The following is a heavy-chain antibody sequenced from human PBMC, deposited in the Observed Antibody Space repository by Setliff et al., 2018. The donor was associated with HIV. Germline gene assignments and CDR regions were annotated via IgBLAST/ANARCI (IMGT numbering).Heavy chain of an antibody. Sequence: GGSLRLSCAASGFTFSRYGMHWVRQAPGKGLEWLSYITYSGTTRYYADSVRGRFTISRDDTENSLYLQMNSLRAEDTAVYYCVRGGSSGWYWAWGQGTLVTVSS. J-gene: IGHJ4*02. V-gene: IGHV3-48*03. CDR3: VRGGSSGWYWA. CDR1: GFTFSRYG. CDR2: ITYSGTTR. D-gene: IGHD6-19*01.